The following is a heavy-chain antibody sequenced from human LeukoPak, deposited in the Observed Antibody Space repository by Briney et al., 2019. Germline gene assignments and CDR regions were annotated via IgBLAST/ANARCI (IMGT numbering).Heavy chain of an antibody. CDR2: MNPNSGNT. Sequence: ASVKVSCKASGYTFTSYDINWVRQATGQGLEWMGWMNPNSGNTGYAQKFQGRVTMTRNTSISTAYMELSSLRSEGTAVYYCASEGYSSGWYTQTDAFDIWGQGTMVTVSS. D-gene: IGHD6-19*01. J-gene: IGHJ3*02. V-gene: IGHV1-8*01. CDR3: ASEGYSSGWYTQTDAFDI. CDR1: GYTFTSYD.